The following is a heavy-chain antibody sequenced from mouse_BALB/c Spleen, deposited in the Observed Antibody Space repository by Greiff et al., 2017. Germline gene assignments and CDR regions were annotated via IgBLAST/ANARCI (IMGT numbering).Heavy chain of an antibody. CDR1: GFTFSNYW. D-gene: IGHD2-3*01. Sequence: EVKLMESGGGLVQPGGSMKLSCVASGFTFSNYWMNWVRQSPEKGLEWVAEIRLKSNNYATHYAESVKGRFTISRDDSKSSVYLQMNNLRAEDTGIYYCTRLDGYLDYWGQGTTRTVSS. CDR2: IRLKSNNYAT. V-gene: IGHV6-6*02. J-gene: IGHJ2*01. CDR3: TRLDGYLDY.